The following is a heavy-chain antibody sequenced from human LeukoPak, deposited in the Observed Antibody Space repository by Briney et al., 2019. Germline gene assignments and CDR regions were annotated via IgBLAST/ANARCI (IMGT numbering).Heavy chain of an antibody. CDR1: GGSISSYY. CDR3: ARGLDGSPGGYDY. V-gene: IGHV4-34*01. CDR2: INHSGST. Sequence: SETLSLTCTVSGGSISSYYWSRIRQPPGKGLEWIGEINHSGSTNYNPSLKSRVTISVDTSKNQFSLKLSSVTAADTAVYYCARGLDGSPGGYDYWGQGTLVTVSS. J-gene: IGHJ4*02. D-gene: IGHD3-10*01.